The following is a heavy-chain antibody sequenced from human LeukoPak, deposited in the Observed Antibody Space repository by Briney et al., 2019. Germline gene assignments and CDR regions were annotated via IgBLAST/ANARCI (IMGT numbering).Heavy chain of an antibody. CDR3: ATYSILNAREFRY. V-gene: IGHV3-7*01. D-gene: IGHD4-11*01. CDR1: GFTFSSYS. J-gene: IGHJ1*01. Sequence: PGGSLRLSCAASGFTFSSYSMNCVRQAPGKGLEWVANVQHIGGETYYVDSVKGRFTISRDNAKNSVYLQMNSLGADDTAVYYCATYSILNAREFRYWGQGTLVTVTS. CDR2: VQHIGGET.